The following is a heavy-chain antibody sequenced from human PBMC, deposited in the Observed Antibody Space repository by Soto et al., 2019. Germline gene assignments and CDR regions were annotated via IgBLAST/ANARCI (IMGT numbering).Heavy chain of an antibody. V-gene: IGHV1-3*01. J-gene: IGHJ6*02. CDR3: ARAGADIVGTPYGMDV. CDR1: GYTFTRYA. Sequence: SVKVSCKASGYTFTRYAMHWVRQAPGQRLAWMGWINAGNGNTKYSQKFQGRVHITRDTSASTAYMALSSLRSEDTAVYYCARAGADIVGTPYGMDVWGQGTTVTVSS. D-gene: IGHD2-15*01. CDR2: INAGNGNT.